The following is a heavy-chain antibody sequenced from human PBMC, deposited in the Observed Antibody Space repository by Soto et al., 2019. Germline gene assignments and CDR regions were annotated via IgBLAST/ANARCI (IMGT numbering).Heavy chain of an antibody. V-gene: IGHV3-74*01. D-gene: IGHD3-22*01. CDR2: INSDGSST. Sequence: PGGSLRLSCAASGLTFSSYWMHWVRQAPGKGLVWVSRINSDGSSTSYADSVKGRFTISRDNAKNTLYLQMNSLRAEETAVYYCVRGGGNYYDSSVSGYWGKGTLVGVSS. CDR1: GLTFSSYW. CDR3: VRGGGNYYDSSVSGY. J-gene: IGHJ4*02.